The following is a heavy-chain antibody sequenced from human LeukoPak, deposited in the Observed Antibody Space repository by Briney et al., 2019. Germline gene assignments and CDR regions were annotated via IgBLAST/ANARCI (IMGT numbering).Heavy chain of an antibody. J-gene: IGHJ2*01. D-gene: IGHD6-13*01. CDR1: GGSISSYY. CDR2: IYYSGST. Sequence: SETLSLTCTVSGGSISSYYWSWIRQPPGKGLEWIGYIYYSGSTNYNPSLKSRVTISVDTSKNQFSLKLSSVTAADTAVYYCARDERIAAAGPIWYFDLWGRGTLVTVSS. CDR3: ARDERIAAAGPIWYFDL. V-gene: IGHV4-59*01.